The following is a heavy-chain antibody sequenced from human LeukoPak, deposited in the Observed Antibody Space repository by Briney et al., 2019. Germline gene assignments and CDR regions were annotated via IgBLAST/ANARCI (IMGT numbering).Heavy chain of an antibody. CDR3: AKASGSSLDY. D-gene: IGHD6-13*01. V-gene: IGHV3-23*01. J-gene: IGHJ4*02. CDR1: GFTFSSYG. CDR2: ISGSGGST. Sequence: GGTLRLSCAASGFTFSSYGMSWVRQAPGKGLEWVSAISGSGGSTYYADSVKGRFTISRDNSKNTLYLQMNSLRAEDTAVYYCAKASGSSLDYWGQGTLVTVSS.